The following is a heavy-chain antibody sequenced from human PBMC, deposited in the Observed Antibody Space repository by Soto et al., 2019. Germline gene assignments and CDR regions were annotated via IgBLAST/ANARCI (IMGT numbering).Heavy chain of an antibody. CDR3: ALNYYGLDV. V-gene: IGHV3-72*01. J-gene: IGHJ6*02. Sequence: GGSLRLSCAASGFRFSDFYMDWVRQTPGKGLEWVGRTRNKANSYTTDYATSVKGRFTISRHDSQNSLFLQMNSLKTEDTAVYYCALNYYGLDVLGQGTTVTVSS. CDR1: GFRFSDFY. CDR2: TRNKANSYTT.